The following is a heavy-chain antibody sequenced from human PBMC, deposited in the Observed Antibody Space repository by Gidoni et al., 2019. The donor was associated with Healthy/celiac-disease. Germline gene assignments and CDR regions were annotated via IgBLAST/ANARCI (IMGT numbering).Heavy chain of an antibody. V-gene: IGHV3-21*02. CDR2: ISSSSSYI. CDR3: ARTVIIGEDHFDY. D-gene: IGHD3-10*01. J-gene: IGHJ4*02. CDR1: GFTFSSYI. Sequence: EVQLVESGGGLVKPGGSLRPSCAASGFTFSSYIMNWVRQAPGRGLVWVSSISSSSSYIYYADSLKGRFTISRDNAKNSLYLQMNSLRAEDTAMYYCARTVIIGEDHFDYWGQGTLVTVSS.